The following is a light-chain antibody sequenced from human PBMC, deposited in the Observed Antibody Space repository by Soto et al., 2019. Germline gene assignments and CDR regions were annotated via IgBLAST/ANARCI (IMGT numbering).Light chain of an antibody. V-gene: IGKV3-15*01. J-gene: IGKJ4*01. CDR2: GAS. CDR1: QSVSSN. CDR3: QQCNSWIS. Sequence: IVMTQSPVTLSVSPGEGATLSCRASQSVSSNLAWYQQKPGQAPRLLIYGASTRAAGVPARFSGSGSGTEFTLTISSLQSEDFALYYCQQCNSWISFGGGTKVEIK.